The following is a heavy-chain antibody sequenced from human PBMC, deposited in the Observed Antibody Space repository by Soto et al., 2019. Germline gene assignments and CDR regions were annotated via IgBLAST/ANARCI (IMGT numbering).Heavy chain of an antibody. CDR2: IYYSGST. D-gene: IGHD1-7*01. Sequence: SETLSLTCTVSGGSLSSSSYYWGWIRPPPGKGLEWIGSIYYSGSTYYNPSLKSRVTISVDTSKNQFSLKLSSVTAADTAVYYCARCQLLKWNYKPVLDYYMDVWGKGTTVTVSS. CDR1: GGSLSSSSYY. CDR3: ARCQLLKWNYKPVLDYYMDV. J-gene: IGHJ6*03. V-gene: IGHV4-39*01.